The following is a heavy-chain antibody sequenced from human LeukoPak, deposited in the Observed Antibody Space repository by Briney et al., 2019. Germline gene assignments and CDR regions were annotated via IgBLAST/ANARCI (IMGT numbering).Heavy chain of an antibody. Sequence: GGSLRLSCAASGFTVSSNYMTWVRQAPGKGLEWVSVIHKSAITYYADTVKGRFTISRDNSKNTLYLRMNSLRAEDTAVYYCARSLRVRGVPDYMDVWGKGTTVIISS. J-gene: IGHJ6*03. CDR3: ARSLRVRGVPDYMDV. V-gene: IGHV3-53*01. CDR2: IHKSAIT. CDR1: GFTVSSNY. D-gene: IGHD3-10*01.